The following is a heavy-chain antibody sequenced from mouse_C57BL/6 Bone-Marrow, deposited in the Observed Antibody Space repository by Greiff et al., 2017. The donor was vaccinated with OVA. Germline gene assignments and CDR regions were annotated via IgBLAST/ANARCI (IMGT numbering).Heavy chain of an antibody. Sequence: QVQLQQPGAELVKPGASVKLSCKASGYTFTSYWMHWVKQWPGQGLEWIGMIHPNSGSTKYNEKFKSKATLTVDKSSNTAYMQLSSLTSEDSAVYYCARGSYRVAWFAYWGQGTLVTVSA. CDR2: IHPNSGST. J-gene: IGHJ3*01. V-gene: IGHV1-64*01. D-gene: IGHD1-1*02. CDR1: GYTFTSYW. CDR3: ARGSYRVAWFAY.